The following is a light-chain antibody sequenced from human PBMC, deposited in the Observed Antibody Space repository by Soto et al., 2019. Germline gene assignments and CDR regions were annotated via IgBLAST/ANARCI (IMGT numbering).Light chain of an antibody. CDR2: DVS. CDR1: SSDVGGYNY. J-gene: IGLJ2*01. Sequence: QSVLTQPASVSGSPGQSITMSCTGTSSDVGGYNYVSWYQQHPGKAPKLMIYDVSNRPSRVSNRFSGSKSGNTASLTISGLQAEDEADYYCSSYTTSSTRVFGGGTQLTVL. CDR3: SSYTTSSTRV. V-gene: IGLV2-14*01.